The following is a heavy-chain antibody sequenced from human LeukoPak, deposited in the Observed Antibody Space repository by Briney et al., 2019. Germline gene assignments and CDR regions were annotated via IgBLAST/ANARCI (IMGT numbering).Heavy chain of an antibody. Sequence: GGSLRLSCAASGFTVSSNYMSWVRQAPGKGLEWVSVIYSGGSTYYADSVKGRFTISRDNSKNTLYLQMNSLRAEDTAVYYCARDSVGFKSDYWGQGTLVTVSS. V-gene: IGHV3-66*01. CDR2: IYSGGST. J-gene: IGHJ4*02. D-gene: IGHD4-23*01. CDR1: GFTVSSNY. CDR3: ARDSVGFKSDY.